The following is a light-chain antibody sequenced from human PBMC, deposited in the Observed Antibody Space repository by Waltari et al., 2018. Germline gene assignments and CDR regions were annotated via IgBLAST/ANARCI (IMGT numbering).Light chain of an antibody. Sequence: SALPQPASVSGSPGQSITIYCTGTNSDVGRYKYVSWYQQHPGKAPKLIIYDVTTRPSGVSNRFSGSTSGYTASLTISGLQSEDEADYYCSSYTTTDTYVFGSGTKVTVL. CDR1: NSDVGRYKY. V-gene: IGLV2-14*03. CDR2: DVT. CDR3: SSYTTTDTYV. J-gene: IGLJ1*01.